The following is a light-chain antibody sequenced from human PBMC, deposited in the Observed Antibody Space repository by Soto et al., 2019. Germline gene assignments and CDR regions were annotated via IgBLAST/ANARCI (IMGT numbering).Light chain of an antibody. J-gene: IGKJ1*01. CDR2: LVS. V-gene: IGKV2-28*01. CDR1: QSLLHVNGYTY. CDR3: MQAVQIPGT. Sequence: DIVMTQSPLSLPVTPGEPASISCRSSQSLLHVNGYTYLDWYLQKPGQSPQLLMYLVSIRASGVPDSFSGSGSGTDFTLKISRVEAEDVGVYYCMQAVQIPGTFGQGTKVEIK.